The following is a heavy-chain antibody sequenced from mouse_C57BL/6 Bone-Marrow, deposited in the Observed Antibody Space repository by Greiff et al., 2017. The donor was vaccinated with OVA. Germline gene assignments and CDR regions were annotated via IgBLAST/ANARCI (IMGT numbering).Heavy chain of an antibody. J-gene: IGHJ4*01. CDR1: GYTFTSYW. D-gene: IGHD2-5*01. CDR3: AREGAYYSNYDAMDY. CDR2: IDPSDSYT. V-gene: IGHV1-69*01. Sequence: QVQLKQPGAELVMPGASVKLSCKASGYTFTSYWMHWVKQRPGQGLEWIGEIDPSDSYTNYNQKFKGKSTLTVDKSSSTAYMQLSSLTSEDSAVYYCAREGAYYSNYDAMDYWGQGTSVTVSS.